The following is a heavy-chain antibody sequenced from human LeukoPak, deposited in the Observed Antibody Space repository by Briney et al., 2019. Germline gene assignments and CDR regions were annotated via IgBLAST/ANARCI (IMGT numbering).Heavy chain of an antibody. D-gene: IGHD4-23*01. CDR2: IYYSGST. Sequence: SETLSLTCTVSGGPISSYYWSWIRQPPGKGLEWIGHIYYSGSTNYNPSLKSRVTISVDTSKNQFSLKLSSVTAADTAVYYCARDTGYGGNSGADYYYYMDVWGKGTTVTVSS. V-gene: IGHV4-59*01. J-gene: IGHJ6*03. CDR1: GGPISSYY. CDR3: ARDTGYGGNSGADYYYYMDV.